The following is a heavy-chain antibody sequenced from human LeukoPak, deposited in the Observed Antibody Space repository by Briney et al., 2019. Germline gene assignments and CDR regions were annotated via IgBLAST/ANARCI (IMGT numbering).Heavy chain of an antibody. V-gene: IGHV3-74*01. J-gene: IGHJ6*03. CDR3: TREKVLRGDYYYYMDV. CDR2: IIYDGAAT. D-gene: IGHD3-10*01. Sequence: GESLRLSCAASGFTFRNFWMHWVRHVPGEGLVWVSRIIYDGAATNYADSVRGRFTISRDNANNMLYLQMNSLRVEDTGIYYCTREKVLRGDYYYYMDVWGKGTTVTVSS. CDR1: GFTFRNFW.